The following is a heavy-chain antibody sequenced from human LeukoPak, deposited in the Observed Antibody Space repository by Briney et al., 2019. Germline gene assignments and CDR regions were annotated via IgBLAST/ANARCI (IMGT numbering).Heavy chain of an antibody. V-gene: IGHV1-8*01. CDR3: ARLRTRTNWFDP. J-gene: IGHJ5*02. D-gene: IGHD1-7*01. CDR1: GYTFTSYD. Sequence: ASVKVSCKASGYTFTSYDINWVRQATGQGLEWMGWMNPNSGNTGYAQKFQGRVTMTRNTSISTAYMELSSLRSEDTAVYYCARLRTRTNWFDPWGQGTLVTVSS. CDR2: MNPNSGNT.